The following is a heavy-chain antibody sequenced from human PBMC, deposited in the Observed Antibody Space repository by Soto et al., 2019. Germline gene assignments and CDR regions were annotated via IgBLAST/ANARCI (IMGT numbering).Heavy chain of an antibody. CDR2: ISSSSSYT. J-gene: IGHJ5*02. CDR1: GFTFSDYY. Sequence: GGSLRLSCAASGFTFSDYYMSWIRQAPGKGLEWVSYISSSSSYTNYADSVKGRFTISRDNAKNSLYLQMNSLRAEDTAVYYCARDPFSRGRYYGSGSYGPNWFDPWGQGTLVTVSS. CDR3: ARDPFSRGRYYGSGSYGPNWFDP. D-gene: IGHD3-10*01. V-gene: IGHV3-11*05.